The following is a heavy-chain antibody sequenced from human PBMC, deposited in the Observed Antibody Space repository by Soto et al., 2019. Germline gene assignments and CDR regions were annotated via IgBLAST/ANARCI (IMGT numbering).Heavy chain of an antibody. Sequence: PSETLSLTCAVSGYSISSGYYWGWIRQPPGKGLEWIGSIYHSGSTYYNPSLKSRVTISVDTSKNQFSLKLSSVTAADTAVYYCARDLGPARPNWFGPWGQGTLVTVSS. D-gene: IGHD2-2*01. CDR3: ARDLGPARPNWFGP. CDR1: GYSISSGYY. V-gene: IGHV4-38-2*02. CDR2: IYHSGST. J-gene: IGHJ5*02.